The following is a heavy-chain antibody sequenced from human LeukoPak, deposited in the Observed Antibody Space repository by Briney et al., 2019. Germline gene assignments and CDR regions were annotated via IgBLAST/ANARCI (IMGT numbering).Heavy chain of an antibody. CDR2: IYYSGST. CDR1: GGSISSSSYY. V-gene: IGHV4-39*01. D-gene: IGHD1-26*01. Sequence: SSETLSLTCTVSGGSISSSSYYWGWIRQPPGKGPEWIGSIYYSGSTYYNPSLKSRVTISVDTSKNQFSLKLSSVTAADTAVYYCARQGGQGAMVDYWGQGTLVTVSS. J-gene: IGHJ4*02. CDR3: ARQGGQGAMVDY.